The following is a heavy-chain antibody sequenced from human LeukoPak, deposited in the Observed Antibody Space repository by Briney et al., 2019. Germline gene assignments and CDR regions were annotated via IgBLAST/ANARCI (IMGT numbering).Heavy chain of an antibody. D-gene: IGHD6-13*01. V-gene: IGHV4-39*01. CDR3: ARHPYSSSWYGFYYFDY. J-gene: IGHJ4*02. CDR2: IYYSGST. CDR1: GGSISSSSYS. Sequence: SETLSLTCTVSGGSISSSSYSWGWIRQPPGKGLEWIGSIYYSGSTYYNPSLKSRVTISVDTSKNQFSLKLSSVTAADTAVYYCARHPYSSSWYGFYYFDYWGQGTLVTVSS.